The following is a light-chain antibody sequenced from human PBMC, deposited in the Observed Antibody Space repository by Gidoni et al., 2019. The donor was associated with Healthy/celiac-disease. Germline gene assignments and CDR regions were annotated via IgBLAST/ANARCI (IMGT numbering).Light chain of an antibody. CDR2: AAS. V-gene: IGKV1-27*01. J-gene: IGKJ3*01. CDR1: QAISNY. Sequence: IKMTQSPSSLSASVGDRVTIPCRPSQAISNYVAWYQQQPGKVPKLLIYAASTVQSGVPSRFSGRGAGTDFTLTISRLQPEDVATYYCQKNNSAPFTFGPGTKVDIK. CDR3: QKNNSAPFT.